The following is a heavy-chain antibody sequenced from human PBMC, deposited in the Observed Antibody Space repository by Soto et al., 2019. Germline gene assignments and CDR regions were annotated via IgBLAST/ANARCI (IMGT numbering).Heavy chain of an antibody. CDR2: ISGSGGST. D-gene: IGHD3-16*02. CDR3: AKVGQDMITFGGVIVPFDY. CDR1: GFTFSSYA. V-gene: IGHV3-23*01. Sequence: SLRLSCAASGFTFSSYAMSWVRQAPGKGLEWVSAISGSGGSTYYADSVKGRFTISRDNSKNTLYLQMNSLRAEDTAVYYCAKVGQDMITFGGVIVPFDYWGQGTLVTVSS. J-gene: IGHJ4*02.